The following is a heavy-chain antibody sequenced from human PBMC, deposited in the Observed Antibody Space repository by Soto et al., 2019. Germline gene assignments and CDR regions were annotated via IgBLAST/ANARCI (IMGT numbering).Heavy chain of an antibody. CDR1: GFIFSSDG. V-gene: IGHV3-33*07. Sequence: GSLRLSCAASGFIFSSDGMFWARQAPGKGLEWVALIWYDGSKKYYADSVKGRFTISRDNSKNTLYLQMNSLRVEDTAVYYCARLSGSYFHYWGQGTLVTVSS. D-gene: IGHD1-26*01. CDR3: ARLSGSYFHY. CDR2: IWYDGSKK. J-gene: IGHJ4*02.